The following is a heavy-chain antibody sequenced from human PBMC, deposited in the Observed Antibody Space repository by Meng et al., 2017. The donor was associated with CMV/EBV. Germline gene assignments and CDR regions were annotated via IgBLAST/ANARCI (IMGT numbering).Heavy chain of an antibody. V-gene: IGHV3-23*01. CDR3: ARDRGYYGSGSYGDY. J-gene: IGHJ4*02. Sequence: GESLKISCAASGFTFSSYAMSWVRQAPGKGLEWVSAISGSGGSTYYADSVKGRFTIPRDNSKNTLYLQMNSLRAEDTAVYYCARDRGYYGSGSYGDYWGQGTLVTVSS. CDR2: ISGSGGST. D-gene: IGHD3-10*01. CDR1: GFTFSSYA.